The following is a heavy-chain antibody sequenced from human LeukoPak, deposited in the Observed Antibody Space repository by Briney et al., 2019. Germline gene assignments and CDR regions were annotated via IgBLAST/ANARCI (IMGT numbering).Heavy chain of an antibody. D-gene: IGHD3-16*01. CDR2: IDSSSSSI. Sequence: PGGSLRLSCAASGFSFITYSMHWVRQAPGKGLEWVSYIDSSSSSISYTDSVKGRFTISRDNAKNSLYLQMNSLRAEDTAIYYCARDMRVFAFDFWGQGSLLTVSS. CDR1: GFSFITYS. CDR3: ARDMRVFAFDF. V-gene: IGHV3-21*01. J-gene: IGHJ4*02.